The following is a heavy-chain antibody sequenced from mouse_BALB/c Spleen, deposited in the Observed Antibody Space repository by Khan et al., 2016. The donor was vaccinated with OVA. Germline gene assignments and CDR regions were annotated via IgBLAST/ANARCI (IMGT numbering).Heavy chain of an antibody. Sequence: VQLQQSGAELVKPGASVKLSCTASGFNIKDTYIHWVKERPEQGPEWIGRIDPANGDTKYDPKFQGKATITAETSSKTAYLQLSSLTSEDTAVYYCATLYGSPFTYWGQGTLVTVSA. CDR3: ATLYGSPFTY. CDR1: GFNIKDTY. CDR2: IDPANGDT. D-gene: IGHD2-1*01. J-gene: IGHJ3*01. V-gene: IGHV14-3*02.